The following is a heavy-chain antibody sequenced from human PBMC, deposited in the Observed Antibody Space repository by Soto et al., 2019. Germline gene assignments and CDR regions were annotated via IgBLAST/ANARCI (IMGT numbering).Heavy chain of an antibody. V-gene: IGHV4-34*01. Sequence: PSETLSLTCAVYGGSFSGYYWSWIRQPPGKGLEWIGEINHSGSTNYNPSLKSRVTISVDTSKNHFSLKLSSVTAADTAVYYCATRGRRYYGMDVWGQGTTVTVSS. J-gene: IGHJ6*02. CDR2: INHSGST. D-gene: IGHD2-15*01. CDR3: ATRGRRYYGMDV. CDR1: GGSFSGYY.